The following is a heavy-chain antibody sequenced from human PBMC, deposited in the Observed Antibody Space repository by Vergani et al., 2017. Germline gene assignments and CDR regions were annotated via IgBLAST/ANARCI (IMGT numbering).Heavy chain of an antibody. Sequence: QLQLQESGPGLVKPSETLSLTCTVSGGSISSGYYWGWIRQPPGKGLEWIGSIYHSGSTYYNPSLKSRVTISVDTSKNQFSLKLSSVTAADTAVYYCAREERGYYYDSSGYDYWGQGTLVTVSS. CDR1: GGSISSGYY. CDR2: IYHSGST. D-gene: IGHD3-22*01. CDR3: AREERGYYYDSSGYDY. J-gene: IGHJ4*02. V-gene: IGHV4-38-2*02.